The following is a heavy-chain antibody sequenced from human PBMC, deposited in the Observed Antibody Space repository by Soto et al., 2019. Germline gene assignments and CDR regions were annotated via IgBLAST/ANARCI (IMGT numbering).Heavy chain of an antibody. CDR1: GYTFTVYY. D-gene: IGHD2-21*02. CDR2: INPNSGGT. Sequence: ASVKVSCKASGYTFTVYYMHCVLRAPGQGLEWMGWINPNSGGTNYAQKFQGRVTMTRDTSISTAYMELSRLRSDDTAVYYCARDVTVVTPRVYYYGMDVWGQGTTVTVSS. J-gene: IGHJ6*02. V-gene: IGHV1-2*02. CDR3: ARDVTVVTPRVYYYGMDV.